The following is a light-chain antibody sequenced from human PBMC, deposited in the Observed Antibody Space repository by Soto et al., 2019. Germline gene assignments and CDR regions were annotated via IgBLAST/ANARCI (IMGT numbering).Light chain of an antibody. Sequence: QSVLTQPPSVSAAPGQKVSISCSGSWSNIGDSSVSWYHQLPGTAPKLVIYDNNQRPSGIPDRFSGSKSGTSATLGITGLQTGDEAVYYCGTWDVSVSGVVFGGGTKLTVL. CDR2: DNN. CDR1: WSNIGDSS. V-gene: IGLV1-51*01. J-gene: IGLJ2*01. CDR3: GTWDVSVSGVV.